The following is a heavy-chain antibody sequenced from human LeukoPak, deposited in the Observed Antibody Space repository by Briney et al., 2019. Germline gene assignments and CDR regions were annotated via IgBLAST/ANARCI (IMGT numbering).Heavy chain of an antibody. CDR2: IIPIFGTA. V-gene: IGHV1-69*06. J-gene: IGHJ5*02. CDR1: VGTFSSYA. Sequence: SVKVSCKASVGTFSSYAISWVRQAPGQGLEWMGGIIPIFGTANYAQKFQGRVTITADKSTSTAYMELSSLRSEDTAVYYCARWGLLGYCSSTSCYAVDNWFDPWGQGTLVTVSS. D-gene: IGHD2-2*01. CDR3: ARWGLLGYCSSTSCYAVDNWFDP.